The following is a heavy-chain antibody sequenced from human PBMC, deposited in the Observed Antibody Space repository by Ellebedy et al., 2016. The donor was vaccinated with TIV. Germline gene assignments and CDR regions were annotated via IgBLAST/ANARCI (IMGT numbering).Heavy chain of an antibody. CDR3: ARVSGYYDVMNIYYTPEYFQL. J-gene: IGHJ1*01. D-gene: IGHD3-9*01. CDR2: IYPGDSKP. Sequence: GESLKISXKGSGYRFASYWIAWVRQMPGKGLDWMGIIYPGDSKPRYSPSFQGQVTISADKSINTAYLQWSSLRASDTAMYYCARVSGYYDVMNIYYTPEYFQLWGQGTLVTVSS. V-gene: IGHV5-51*01. CDR1: GYRFASYW.